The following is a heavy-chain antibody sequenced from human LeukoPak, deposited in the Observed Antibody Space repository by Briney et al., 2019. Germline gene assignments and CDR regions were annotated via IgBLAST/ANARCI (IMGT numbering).Heavy chain of an antibody. D-gene: IGHD6-6*01. CDR2: MNPNSGNT. CDR3: ARGWRSSENWFDP. V-gene: IGHV1-8*01. CDR1: GYTFTSYD. J-gene: IGHJ5*02. Sequence: ASVKVSCEASGYTFTSYDINWVRQATGQGLEWMGWMNPNSGNTGYAQKFQDRVTMTGNTSISTAYMELSSLRSEDTAVYYCARGWRSSENWFDPWGQGTLVTVSS.